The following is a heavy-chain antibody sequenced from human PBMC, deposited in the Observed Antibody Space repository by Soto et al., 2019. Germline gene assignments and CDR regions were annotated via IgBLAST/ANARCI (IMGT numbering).Heavy chain of an antibody. CDR1: GGSISSGGYY. Sequence: QVQLQESGPGLVKPSQTLSLTCTVSGGSISSGGYYWSWIRQHPGKGLEWIGYIYYSGSTYYNPSLKSRVTISVDTSKNQFSLKLSSVTAADTAVYYCARDGGLSGSIEFWFDPWGQGTLVTVSS. V-gene: IGHV4-31*03. J-gene: IGHJ5*02. CDR2: IYYSGST. D-gene: IGHD5-12*01. CDR3: ARDGGLSGSIEFWFDP.